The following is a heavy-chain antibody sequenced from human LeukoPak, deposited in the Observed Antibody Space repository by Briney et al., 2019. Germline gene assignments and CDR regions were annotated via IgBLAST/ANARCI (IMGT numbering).Heavy chain of an antibody. D-gene: IGHD3-3*01. CDR3: ARESHDFWSGYYGDWFDP. CDR1: GGSFTGYY. Sequence: SETLSLTCAVYGGSFTGYYWNWIRQPPGKGLEWIGEIEHSGSTKYNPSLRSRVTISADTSKNQFSLKLSSVTAADTAVYYCARESHDFWSGYYGDWFDPWGQGTLVTVSS. V-gene: IGHV4-34*01. J-gene: IGHJ5*02. CDR2: IEHSGST.